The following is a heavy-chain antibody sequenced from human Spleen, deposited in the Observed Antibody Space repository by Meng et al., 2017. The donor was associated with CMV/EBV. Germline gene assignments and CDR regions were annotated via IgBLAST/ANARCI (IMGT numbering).Heavy chain of an antibody. V-gene: IGHV1-2*02. CDR2: INPNSGDT. CDR3: ARDSITIFGVVIRGLLNY. Sequence: FTGYYMHWVRQAPGQGLEWMGWINPNSGDTHYAQKFQGRFTLTRDTSINTAYMELSRLRSDDSAVYYCARDSITIFGVVIRGLLNYWGQGTLVTVSS. CDR1: FTGYY. J-gene: IGHJ4*02. D-gene: IGHD3-3*01.